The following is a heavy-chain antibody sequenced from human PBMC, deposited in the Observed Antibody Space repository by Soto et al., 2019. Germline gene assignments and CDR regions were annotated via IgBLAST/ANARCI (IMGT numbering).Heavy chain of an antibody. CDR2: INHIGST. Sequence: QVQLQQWGAGLLKPSETLSLTCAVYGGSFRGYYWSWIRQHPGKGLEWIGEINHIGSTKYSTSLKSRVPISVDTSKNQFSLTLSSVTAAATDVYYCSRGGGDGYTIWGQGTLVTVSS. J-gene: IGHJ4*02. CDR1: GGSFRGYY. CDR3: SRGGGDGYTI. D-gene: IGHD2-21*01. V-gene: IGHV4-34*01.